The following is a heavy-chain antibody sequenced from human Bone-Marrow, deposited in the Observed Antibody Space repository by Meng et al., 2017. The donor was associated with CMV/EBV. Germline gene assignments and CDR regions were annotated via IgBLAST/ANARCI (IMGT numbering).Heavy chain of an antibody. D-gene: IGHD6-6*01. CDR2: IYYSGST. V-gene: IGHV4-59*01. CDR1: GGSISSYY. J-gene: IGHJ5*02. CDR3: ARRSYSSSSDWFDP. Sequence: GSLRLSCTVSGGSISSYYWSWIRQPPGKGLEWIGYIYYSGSTNYNPSLKSRVTILVDTSKNQFSLKLSSVTAADTAVYYCARRSYSSSSDWFDPWGQGTLVTVSS.